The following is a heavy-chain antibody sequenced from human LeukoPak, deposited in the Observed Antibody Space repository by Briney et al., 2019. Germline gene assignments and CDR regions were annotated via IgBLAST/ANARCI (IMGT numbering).Heavy chain of an antibody. CDR2: ISYDGSNK. D-gene: IGHD4-17*01. V-gene: IGHV3-30*18. J-gene: IGHJ4*02. CDR3: AKDSGDYVLGFDY. CDR1: GFTFSSYG. Sequence: GGSLRLSCAASGFTFSSYGMHWVRQAPGKGLEWVAVISYDGSNKYYADSVKGRFTISRDNSKNTLYLQMNSLRAEDTAVYYCAKDSGDYVLGFDYWGQGTLVTVSS.